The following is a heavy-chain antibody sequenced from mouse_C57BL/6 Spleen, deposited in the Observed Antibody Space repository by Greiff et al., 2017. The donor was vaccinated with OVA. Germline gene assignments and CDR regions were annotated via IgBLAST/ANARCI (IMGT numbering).Heavy chain of an antibody. CDR3: ASGGYYEGFAY. CDR2: IYPRSGNT. D-gene: IGHD2-3*01. Sequence: QVQLKESGAELARPGASVKLSCKASGYTFTSYGISWVKQRTGQGLEWIGEIYPRSGNTYYNEKFKGKATLTADKSSSTAYMELRSLTSEDSAVDFCASGGYYEGFAYWGQGTLVTVSA. CDR1: GYTFTSYG. V-gene: IGHV1-81*01. J-gene: IGHJ3*01.